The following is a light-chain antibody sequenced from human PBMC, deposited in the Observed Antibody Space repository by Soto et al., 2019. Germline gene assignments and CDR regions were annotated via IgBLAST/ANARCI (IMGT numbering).Light chain of an antibody. Sequence: ELVMTQSPVTMSVSPGERANLSCRASQNISRSLAWYQQKPGQGPSLLIYGTSTRAGGVPARFSVGGSGTDFTLTISCLQSEELATDDGQQYYSYPQTVGQGTKVEIK. J-gene: IGKJ1*01. CDR2: GTS. CDR3: QQYYSYPQT. CDR1: QNISRS. V-gene: IGKV3-15*01.